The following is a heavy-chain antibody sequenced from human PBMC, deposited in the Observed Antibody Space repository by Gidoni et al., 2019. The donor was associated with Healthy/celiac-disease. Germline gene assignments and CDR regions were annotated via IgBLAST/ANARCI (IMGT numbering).Heavy chain of an antibody. CDR3: ARGLRYFDWSMGY. Sequence: QVQLQQWGAGLLKPSENLSLTCAVYGGSFSGYYWSWIRQPPGKGLEWIGEINHSGSTNYNPSLKSRVTISVDTSKNQFSLKLSSVTAADTAVYYCARGLRYFDWSMGYWGQGTLVTVSS. CDR1: GGSFSGYY. V-gene: IGHV4-34*01. D-gene: IGHD3-9*01. J-gene: IGHJ4*02. CDR2: INHSGST.